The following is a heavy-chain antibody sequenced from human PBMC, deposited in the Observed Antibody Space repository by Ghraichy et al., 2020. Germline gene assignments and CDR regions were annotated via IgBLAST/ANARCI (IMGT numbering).Heavy chain of an antibody. CDR1: GCTVINYA. V-gene: IGHV3-23*01. J-gene: IGHJ4*02. CDR3: ARDRINVIPEAMYDF. Sequence: LSLTCVASGCTVINYAMSWVRQAPGQGLEWVSAISGIGDEIYYADSVKGRFTISRDNSKNTVYLQMNSLRAEDTAVYFCARDRINVIPEAMYDFWGQGNQVTVSS. D-gene: IGHD2-2*01. CDR2: ISGIGDEI.